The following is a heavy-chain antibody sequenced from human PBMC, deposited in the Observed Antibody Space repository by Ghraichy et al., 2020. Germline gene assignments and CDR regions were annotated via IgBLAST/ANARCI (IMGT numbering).Heavy chain of an antibody. CDR1: GFTFSSYS. Sequence: GESLNISCAASGFTFSSYSMNWVRQAPGKGLEWVSSISSSSSYIYYADSVKGRFTISRDNAKNSLYLQMNSLRAEDTAVYYCARSYDFWSGTLVSAAFDIWGQGTMVTVSS. D-gene: IGHD3-3*01. J-gene: IGHJ3*02. V-gene: IGHV3-21*01. CDR2: ISSSSSYI. CDR3: ARSYDFWSGTLVSAAFDI.